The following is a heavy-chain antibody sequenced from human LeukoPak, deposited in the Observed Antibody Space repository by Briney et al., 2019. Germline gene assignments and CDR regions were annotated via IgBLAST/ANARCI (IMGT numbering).Heavy chain of an antibody. CDR3: ARDSQVVGAAAGTFHYYYYYMDV. CDR1: GYTFTGYY. Sequence: GASVKVSCKASGYTFTGYYMHWVRQAPGQGLEWMGWINPNSGGTNYAQKFQGRVTMTRDTSISTAYMELSRLRSDDTAVYYCARDSQVVGAAAGTFHYYYYYMDVWGKGTTVTISS. CDR2: INPNSGGT. J-gene: IGHJ6*03. D-gene: IGHD6-13*01. V-gene: IGHV1-2*02.